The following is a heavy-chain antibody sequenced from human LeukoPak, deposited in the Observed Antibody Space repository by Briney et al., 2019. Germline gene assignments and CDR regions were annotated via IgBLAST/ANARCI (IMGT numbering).Heavy chain of an antibody. Sequence: GGSLRLSCAASGFIFRTYGMHWVRQAPGKGLEWVTFIRYDGSDKYYADSVKGRFTISRDNSKNTLFLQMSSLRVEDTAVYYCAKRADYYDSSRALYDAFDLWGQGTMVTVSS. CDR1: GFIFRTYG. CDR2: IRYDGSDK. J-gene: IGHJ3*01. D-gene: IGHD3-16*01. CDR3: AKRADYYDSSRALYDAFDL. V-gene: IGHV3-30*02.